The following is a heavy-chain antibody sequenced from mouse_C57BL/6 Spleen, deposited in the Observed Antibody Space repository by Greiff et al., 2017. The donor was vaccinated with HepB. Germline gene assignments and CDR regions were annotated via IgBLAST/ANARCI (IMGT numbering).Heavy chain of an antibody. CDR2: IYPRSGNT. Sequence: QVQLQQSGAELARPGASVKLSCKASGYTFTSYGISWVKQRTGQGLEWIGEIYPRSGNTYYNEKFKGKATLTADKSSSTAYMELRSLTSEDSAVYFCARYDGSSPLTDWGQGTTLTVSS. D-gene: IGHD1-1*01. CDR1: GYTFTSYG. CDR3: ARYDGSSPLTD. J-gene: IGHJ2*01. V-gene: IGHV1-81*01.